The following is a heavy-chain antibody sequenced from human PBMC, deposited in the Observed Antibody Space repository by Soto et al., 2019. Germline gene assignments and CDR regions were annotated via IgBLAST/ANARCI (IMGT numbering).Heavy chain of an antibody. D-gene: IGHD1-26*01. V-gene: IGHV4-34*01. J-gene: IGHJ6*02. CDR1: GGSFSGYY. Sequence: PSETLSLTCAVYGGSFSGYYWSWIRRPPGKGLEWIGEINHSGSTNYNPSLKSRVTISVDTSKNQFSLKLSSVTAADTAVYYCARGRQLPGGIYYYYGMDVWGQGTTVTVSS. CDR3: ARGRQLPGGIYYYYGMDV. CDR2: INHSGST.